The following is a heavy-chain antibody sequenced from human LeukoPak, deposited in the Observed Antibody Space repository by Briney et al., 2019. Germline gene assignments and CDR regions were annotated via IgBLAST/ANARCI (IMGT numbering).Heavy chain of an antibody. V-gene: IGHV1-69*01. D-gene: IGHD5-18*01. J-gene: IGHJ4*02. CDR2: IIPIFGTA. CDR1: GGTFSSYT. Sequence: SVKVSCKASGGTFSSYTISWVRQAPGQGLEWMGGIIPIFGTANYAQKFQGRVTITADESTSTAYMELSSLRSEDTAVYYCARALGYSYGYDGQPDYWGQGTLVTVSS. CDR3: ARALGYSYGYDGQPDY.